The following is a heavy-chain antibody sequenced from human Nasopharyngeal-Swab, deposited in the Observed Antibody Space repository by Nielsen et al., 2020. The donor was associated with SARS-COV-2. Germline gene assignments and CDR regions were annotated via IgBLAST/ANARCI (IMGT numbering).Heavy chain of an antibody. CDR3: ARSLRGSSLHY. Sequence: GESLKISCAASGFTFSSYSMNWVRQAPGKGLEWVSSISSSSSYIYYADSVKGQFTISRDNAKNSLYLQMNSLRAEDTAVYYCARSLRGSSLHYWGQGTLVTVSS. CDR1: GFTFSSYS. J-gene: IGHJ4*02. CDR2: ISSSSSYI. D-gene: IGHD6-6*01. V-gene: IGHV3-21*01.